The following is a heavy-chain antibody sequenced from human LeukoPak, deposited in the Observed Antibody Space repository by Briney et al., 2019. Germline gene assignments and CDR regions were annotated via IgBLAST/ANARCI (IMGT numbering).Heavy chain of an antibody. Sequence: PGGSLKLSGVVFGFGLSNPYMTWIRQTPGKGLEWLAYISGSGSDMYYADSVKGRFTISRDNAKNSLYLQMNSLRPDDTALYYCSTDPRLLIYWGHGTLVTVSS. J-gene: IGHJ4*01. CDR2: ISGSGSDM. CDR3: STDPRLLIY. V-gene: IGHV3-11*01. CDR1: GFGLSNPY. D-gene: IGHD2-8*01.